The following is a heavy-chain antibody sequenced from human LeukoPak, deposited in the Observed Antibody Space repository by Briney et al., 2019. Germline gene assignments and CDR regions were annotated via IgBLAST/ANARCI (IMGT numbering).Heavy chain of an antibody. D-gene: IGHD1-26*01. Sequence: PSETLSLTCSVSNGAVKNYYWTWIRQPPGQGLEWIGNFLYSGTTTYRASLDSRLIMSVDNSKNTVSLRLSSVTAADTAVYYCATLVYSGSRYHFDTWGQGTLVTVSS. CDR2: FLYSGTT. V-gene: IGHV4-59*02. CDR3: ATLVYSGSRYHFDT. CDR1: NGAVKNYY. J-gene: IGHJ4*02.